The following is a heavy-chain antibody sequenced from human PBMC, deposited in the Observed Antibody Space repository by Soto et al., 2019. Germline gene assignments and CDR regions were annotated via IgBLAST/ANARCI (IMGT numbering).Heavy chain of an antibody. J-gene: IGHJ4*02. CDR1: GFTFSDYY. Sequence: QGQLVESGGGLVKPGGSLRLSCAASGFTFSDYYMTWIRQTPGKGLDWVSYISSSGSIISYADSVKGRFTISRDNAKTSLYRQMTSLRAEDTAVYYCARAGGSGWSLDYWGQGTLVTVSS. CDR3: ARAGGSGWSLDY. V-gene: IGHV3-11*01. CDR2: ISSSGSII. D-gene: IGHD6-19*01.